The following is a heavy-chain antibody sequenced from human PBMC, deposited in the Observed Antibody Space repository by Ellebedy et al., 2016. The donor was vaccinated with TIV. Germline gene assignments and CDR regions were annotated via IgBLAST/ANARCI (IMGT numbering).Heavy chain of an antibody. CDR2: MQPGSGNT. CDR1: GYTFTSYD. D-gene: IGHD3-10*01. V-gene: IGHV1-8*01. J-gene: IGHJ5*02. Sequence: AASVKVSCKPSGYTFTSYDINWVRQAPGQGLEYLGWMQPGSGNTGYAQKFEGRGTMTRDTSTGTAYMELNSLRSEDTAVYYCTVGLFDPWGQGTLVTVSS. CDR3: TVGLFDP.